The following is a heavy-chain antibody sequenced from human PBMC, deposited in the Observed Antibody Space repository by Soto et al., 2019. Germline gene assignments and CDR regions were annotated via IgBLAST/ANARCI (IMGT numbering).Heavy chain of an antibody. D-gene: IGHD3-22*01. CDR2: ISAYNGNT. Sequence: AGVKVSGKASGYTFTSHGIIWVRQAPGQGLEWMGWISAYNGNTNYPQKLQGRVTMTTDTSTSTAYMELRSLRSDDTAVYYCARDLRPYDSSGYYPHWFDPWGQGTLVTVSS. V-gene: IGHV1-18*01. CDR3: ARDLRPYDSSGYYPHWFDP. J-gene: IGHJ5*02. CDR1: GYTFTSHG.